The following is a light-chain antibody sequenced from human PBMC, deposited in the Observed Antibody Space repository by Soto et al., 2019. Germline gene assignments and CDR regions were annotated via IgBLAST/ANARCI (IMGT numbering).Light chain of an antibody. CDR3: QQSYSTPVT. V-gene: IGKV1-5*03. Sequence: DVQMTQSPATLSASVGDRVTITCLASQSISTWLAWYQQKPGKAPKFLIYKASNLESGVPSRFSGSGSGTEFTLTISGLQPDDFATYYCQQSYSTPVTFGQGTKVEIK. CDR2: KAS. CDR1: QSISTW. J-gene: IGKJ1*01.